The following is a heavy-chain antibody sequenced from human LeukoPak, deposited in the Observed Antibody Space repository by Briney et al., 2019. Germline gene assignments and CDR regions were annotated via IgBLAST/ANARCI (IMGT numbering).Heavy chain of an antibody. J-gene: IGHJ4*02. D-gene: IGHD6-13*01. CDR2: IIPIFNTA. CDR1: GGTFSSYA. Sequence: SVKVSCKASGGTFSSYAFTWVRQAPGQGLEWMGGIIPIFNTANYAQSLQGRVTITTDEPTNTVYMELRSLRSEDTAIYYCARGRSAATATSDFDYWGQGTLVTVSS. V-gene: IGHV1-69*05. CDR3: ARGRSAATATSDFDY.